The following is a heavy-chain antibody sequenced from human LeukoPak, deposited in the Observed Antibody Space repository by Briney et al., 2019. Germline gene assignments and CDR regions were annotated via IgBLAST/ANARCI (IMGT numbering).Heavy chain of an antibody. D-gene: IGHD4-17*01. CDR1: GGSISSGGYS. CDR3: ARAAGTVTRRFDY. J-gene: IGHJ4*02. V-gene: IGHV4-30-4*07. CDR2: IYYSGST. Sequence: MSSETLSLTCAVSGGSISSGGYSWSWIRQPPGKGLEWIGYIYYSGSTYYNPSLKSRVTISVDTSKNQFSLKLSSVTAADTAVYYCARAAGTVTRRFDYWGQGTLVTVSS.